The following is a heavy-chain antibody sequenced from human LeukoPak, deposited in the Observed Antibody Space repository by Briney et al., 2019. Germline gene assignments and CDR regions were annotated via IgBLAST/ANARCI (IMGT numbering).Heavy chain of an antibody. V-gene: IGHV4-4*07. CDR3: ARSSGYSGYGAYYYYYYYMDV. CDR1: GGSISSYY. Sequence: KPSETLSLTCTVSGGSISSYYWSWIRQPAGKGLEWIGRIYTSGSTNYNPSLKSRVTMSVDTSKNQFSLKLSSVAAADTAVYYCARSSGYSGYGAYYYYYYYMDVWGKGTTVTVSS. CDR2: IYTSGST. D-gene: IGHD5-12*01. J-gene: IGHJ6*03.